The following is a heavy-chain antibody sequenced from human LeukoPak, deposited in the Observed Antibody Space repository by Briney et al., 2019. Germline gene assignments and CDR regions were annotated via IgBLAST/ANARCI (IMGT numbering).Heavy chain of an antibody. CDR3: RRGNGHAFDN. V-gene: IGHV3-74*01. CDR2: INTDGSTT. J-gene: IGHJ3*02. CDR1: GFTFSSYW. D-gene: IGHD2-8*01. Sequence: GGSLRLSCAASGFTFSSYWMHWVRQAPGKGLVWVSHINTDGSTTTYADSVKGRFTISRDNAKNTLYLQMNSLRAEDTAVYYCRRGNGHAFDNWGQGTMVTVSS.